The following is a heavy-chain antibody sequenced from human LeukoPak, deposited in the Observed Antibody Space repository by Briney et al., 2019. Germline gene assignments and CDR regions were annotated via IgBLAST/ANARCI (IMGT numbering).Heavy chain of an antibody. Sequence: GGSLRPSCAASGFTFSSYWMHWVRQAPGKGLVWVSHINTDGSSTTYGDSAKGRFTVSRDNAKNTLFLQMNSLRVEDTAVYYCARGTAATAGIDYWGQGTLVTVSS. CDR2: INTDGSST. V-gene: IGHV3-74*01. CDR3: ARGTAATAGIDY. D-gene: IGHD6-13*01. CDR1: GFTFSSYW. J-gene: IGHJ4*02.